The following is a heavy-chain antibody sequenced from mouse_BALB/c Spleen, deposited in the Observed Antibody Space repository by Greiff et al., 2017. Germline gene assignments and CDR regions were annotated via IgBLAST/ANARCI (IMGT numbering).Heavy chain of an antibody. D-gene: IGHD2-9*01. CDR2: ISYSGST. CDR1: GYSITSDYA. V-gene: IGHV3-2*02. Sequence: EVQLQESGPGLVKPSQSLSLTCTVTGYSITSDYAWNWIRQFPGNKLEWMGYISYSGSTSYNPSLKSRISITRDISKNQFFLQLNSVTTEDTATYYCARSPSYGYDKRGAMDYWGQGTSVTVSS. CDR3: ARSPSYGYDKRGAMDY. J-gene: IGHJ4*01.